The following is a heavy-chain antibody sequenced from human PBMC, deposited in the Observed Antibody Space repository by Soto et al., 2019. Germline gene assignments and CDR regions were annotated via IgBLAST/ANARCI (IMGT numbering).Heavy chain of an antibody. CDR1: GGSFSGYY. D-gene: IGHD2-15*01. V-gene: IGHV4-34*01. CDR3: ARRSSVSSGGSCYLNY. Sequence: QVQLQQWGAGLLKPSETLSLTCAVYGGSFSGYYWSWIRQPPGKGLEWIGEINHSGSTNYNPSLKSRVTISVDTSKNQFSLKLSSVTAADTAVYYCARRSSVSSGGSCYLNYWGQGTLVTVSS. J-gene: IGHJ4*02. CDR2: INHSGST.